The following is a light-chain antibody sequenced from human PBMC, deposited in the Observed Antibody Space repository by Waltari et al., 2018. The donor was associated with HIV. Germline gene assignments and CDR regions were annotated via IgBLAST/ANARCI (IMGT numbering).Light chain of an antibody. Sequence: EIVMTQSPVTLSVSPGERVTLACRASQSVSNNLAWYQQIPGQAPRLLLYGASIRATGIPARFSGSGSGTEFTLTISSLQSEDFAVYYCQQYKKWPPITFGQGTRLEIK. CDR3: QQYKKWPPIT. CDR1: QSVSNN. CDR2: GAS. V-gene: IGKV3-15*01. J-gene: IGKJ5*01.